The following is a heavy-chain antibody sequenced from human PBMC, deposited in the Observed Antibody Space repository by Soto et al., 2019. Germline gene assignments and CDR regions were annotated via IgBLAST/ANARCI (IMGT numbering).Heavy chain of an antibody. J-gene: IGHJ4*02. CDR2: IKSEGSSI. D-gene: IGHD6-19*01. V-gene: IGHV3-74*01. CDR1: GFTFSSYG. Sequence: GGSLRLSCAASGFTFSSYGMHWVRQAPGKGLVWVSRIKSEGSSIDYADYVKGRFTISRDNAKNTLYLQMNSLRAEDTAMYYCAREGTSGWPLDYWGQGTLVTVSS. CDR3: AREGTSGWPLDY.